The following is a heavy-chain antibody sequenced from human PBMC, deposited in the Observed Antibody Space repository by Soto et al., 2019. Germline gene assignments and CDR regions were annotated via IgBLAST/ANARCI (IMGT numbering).Heavy chain of an antibody. V-gene: IGHV3-23*01. J-gene: IGHJ4*02. CDR3: AKVPVPSYADYGDYVLSYFDY. CDR1: GFTFSSYA. CDR2: ISGSGGST. D-gene: IGHD4-17*01. Sequence: PGGSLRLSCAASGFTFSSYAMSWVRQAPGKGLEWVSAISGSGGSTYYADSVKGRFTISRDNSKNTLYLQMNSLRAEDTAVYYCAKVPVPSYADYGDYVLSYFDYWGQGTLVTVSS.